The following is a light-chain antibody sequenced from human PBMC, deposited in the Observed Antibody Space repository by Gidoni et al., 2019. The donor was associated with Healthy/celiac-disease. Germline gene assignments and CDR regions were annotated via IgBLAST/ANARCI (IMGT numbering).Light chain of an antibody. CDR3: QHLRT. V-gene: IGKV3-11*01. Sequence: EIVLTQSPATLSLSPGERATLSCRASQSVSSYLAWYQQKPGQAPRLLIYDASNRATGIPARFSGSGSGTDFTLTISSLEPEDFAVYYCQHLRTFXQXTRLEIK. J-gene: IGKJ5*01. CDR2: DAS. CDR1: QSVSSY.